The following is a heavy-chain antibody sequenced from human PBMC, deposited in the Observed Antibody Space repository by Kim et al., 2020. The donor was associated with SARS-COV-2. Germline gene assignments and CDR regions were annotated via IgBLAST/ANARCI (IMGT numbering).Heavy chain of an antibody. V-gene: IGHV4-39*01. CDR3: ASYNDYYDSSGYDWYFDL. D-gene: IGHD3-22*01. J-gene: IGHJ2*01. Sequence: KSRVTISVDTSKNQFSLKLSSVTAADTAVYYCASYNDYYDSSGYDWYFDLWGRGTLVTVSS.